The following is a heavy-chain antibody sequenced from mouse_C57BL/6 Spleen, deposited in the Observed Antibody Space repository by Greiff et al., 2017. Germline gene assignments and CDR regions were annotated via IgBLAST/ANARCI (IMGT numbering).Heavy chain of an antibody. J-gene: IGHJ1*03. V-gene: IGHV1-82*01. Sequence: VQLQQSGPELVKPGASVKISCKASGYAFSSSWMNWVKQRPGKGLEWIGRIYPGDGDTNYNGKFKGKATLTADKSSSTAYMQLSSLTSEDSAVYFCARWTYCGNYDWYFDVWGTGTTVTVSS. CDR2: IYPGDGDT. D-gene: IGHD2-10*01. CDR1: GYAFSSSW. CDR3: ARWTYCGNYDWYFDV.